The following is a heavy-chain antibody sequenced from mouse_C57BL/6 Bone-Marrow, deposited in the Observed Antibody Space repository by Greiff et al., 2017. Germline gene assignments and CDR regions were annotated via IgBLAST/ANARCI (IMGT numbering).Heavy chain of an antibody. V-gene: IGHV2-2*01. CDR2: IWSGGST. J-gene: IGHJ4*01. D-gene: IGHD3-3*01. CDR1: GFSLTSYG. Sequence: VMLVESGPGLVQPSQSLSITCTVSGFSLTSYGVHWVRQSPGKGLEWLGVIWSGGSTDYNAAFISRLSISKDNSKSQVFFKMNSLQADDTAIYYCARRDLYAMDYWGQGTSVTVSS. CDR3: ARRDLYAMDY.